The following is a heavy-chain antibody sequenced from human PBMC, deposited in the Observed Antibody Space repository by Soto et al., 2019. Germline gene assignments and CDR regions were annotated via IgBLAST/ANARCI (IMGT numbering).Heavy chain of an antibody. D-gene: IGHD5-12*01. CDR3: ARPDREMATISPNFDY. CDR1: GGTFSSYA. Sequence: AVKVSCKASGGTFSSYAISWVRQAPGQGLEWMGGIIPIFGTANYAQKFQGRVTITADESTSTAYMELSSLRSEDTAVYYCARPDREMATISPNFDYWGQGTLVTVSS. J-gene: IGHJ4*02. CDR2: IIPIFGTA. V-gene: IGHV1-69*13.